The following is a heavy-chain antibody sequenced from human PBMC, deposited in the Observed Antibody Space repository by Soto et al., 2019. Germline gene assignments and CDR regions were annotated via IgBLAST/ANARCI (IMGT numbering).Heavy chain of an antibody. J-gene: IGHJ6*02. CDR1: GFTFSSYA. D-gene: IGHD6-13*01. CDR3: ARDPNCICWYDYYYYGMDF. V-gene: IGHV3-30-3*01. CDR2: ISYDGSNK. Sequence: PGGSLRLSCAASGFTFSSYAMHWVRQAPGKGLEWVAVISYDGSNKYYADSVKGRFTISRDNSKNTLYLQMNSLRAEDTAVYYCARDPNCICWYDYYYYGMDFWGQRTTVPVSS.